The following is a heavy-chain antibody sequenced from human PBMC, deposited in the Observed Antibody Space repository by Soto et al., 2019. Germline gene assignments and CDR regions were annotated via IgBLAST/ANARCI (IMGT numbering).Heavy chain of an antibody. D-gene: IGHD6-19*01. CDR3: ARVMSSGWYSHYYYGMDV. CDR1: GYTFTSYG. J-gene: IGHJ6*02. Sequence: QVQLVQSGAEVKKPGASVKVSCKASGYTFTSYGISWVRQAPGQGLEWMGWISAYNGNTNYAQKLQGRVTMTTDKSTSTAYMELRSLRSDDTAVYYCARVMSSGWYSHYYYGMDVWGQGTTVTVSS. CDR2: ISAYNGNT. V-gene: IGHV1-18*01.